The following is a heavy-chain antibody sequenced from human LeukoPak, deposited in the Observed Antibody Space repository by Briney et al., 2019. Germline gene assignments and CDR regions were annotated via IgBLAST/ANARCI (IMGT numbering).Heavy chain of an antibody. CDR2: IIPILGIA. CDR3: ARELPTTDGDDDPKNWFDP. Sequence: GASVTVSCKASGGTFSSYTISWVRQAPGQGLEWMGRIIPILGIANYAQKFQGRVTITADKSTSTAYMELSSLRSEDTAVYYCARELPTTDGDDDPKNWFDPWGQGTLVTVSS. CDR1: GGTFSSYT. V-gene: IGHV1-69*04. J-gene: IGHJ5*02. D-gene: IGHD4-11*01.